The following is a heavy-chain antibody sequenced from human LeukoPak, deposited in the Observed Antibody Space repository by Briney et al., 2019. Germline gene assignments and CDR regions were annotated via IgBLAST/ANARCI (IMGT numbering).Heavy chain of an antibody. CDR1: GFTFRSYA. CDR3: ARDPSRIAVAGNIDY. Sequence: PGRSLRLSCAASGFTFRSYAMHWVRQAPGKGLEWVAVISYDGSNKYYADSVKGRFTISRDNSKNTLYLQMNSLRAEDTAVYYCARDPSRIAVAGNIDYWGQGTQVTVSS. V-gene: IGHV3-30*04. D-gene: IGHD6-19*01. J-gene: IGHJ4*02. CDR2: ISYDGSNK.